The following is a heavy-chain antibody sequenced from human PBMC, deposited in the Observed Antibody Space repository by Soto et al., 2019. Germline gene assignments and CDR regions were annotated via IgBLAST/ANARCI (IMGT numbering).Heavy chain of an antibody. Sequence: TLSLTCTVSGGSISSGDYYWNWIRRPPGKGLEWIGYIFYSGSTSHNPSLRSRVTISVDTSKNQFSLKLTSVTAADAAMYYCARGLNYFGSGTYNYYYGMDVWGQGTTVTVSS. V-gene: IGHV4-30-4*01. CDR3: ARGLNYFGSGTYNYYYGMDV. CDR1: GGSISSGDYY. D-gene: IGHD3-10*01. J-gene: IGHJ6*02. CDR2: IFYSGST.